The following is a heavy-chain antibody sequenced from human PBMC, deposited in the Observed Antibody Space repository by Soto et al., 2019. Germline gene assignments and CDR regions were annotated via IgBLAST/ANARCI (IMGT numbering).Heavy chain of an antibody. J-gene: IGHJ4*02. Sequence: ASVKVSCKASGFTFASYGFSWVRQAPGQGLEWMGWISGYDGNTKYAQKFQGRVSMTTDTSTSTAYMEVRSLRSDDTAVYYCARGTSVDYWGQGTLVTVSS. CDR3: ARGTSVDY. V-gene: IGHV1-18*04. CDR2: ISGYDGNT. CDR1: GFTFASYG.